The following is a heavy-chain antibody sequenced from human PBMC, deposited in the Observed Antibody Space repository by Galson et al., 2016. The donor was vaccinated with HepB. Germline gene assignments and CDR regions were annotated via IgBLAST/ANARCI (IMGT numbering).Heavy chain of an antibody. Sequence: TLSLTCTVSGGSIISVGHYWSWIRQHPGKGLEWIGYIYYGGRTYHNPSLKSRVSISVDTSKNQFSLKLTSLTAADTAVYYCASGYYYMDVWGKGTTVLVSS. J-gene: IGHJ6*03. CDR1: GGSIISVGHY. CDR2: IYYGGRT. CDR3: ASGYYYMDV. V-gene: IGHV4-31*03.